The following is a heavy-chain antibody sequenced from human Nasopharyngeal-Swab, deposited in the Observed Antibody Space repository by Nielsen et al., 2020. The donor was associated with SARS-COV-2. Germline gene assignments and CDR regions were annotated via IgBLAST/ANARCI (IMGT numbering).Heavy chain of an antibody. J-gene: IGHJ6*02. Sequence: ASVKVSCKASGYTFTSYAMHWVRQAPGQRLEWMGWINAGNGNTKYSQKFQGRVTITRDTSASTAYMELSSLRSEDTAVYYCARDPTSVAGTGDYYCGMDVWGQGTTVTVSS. CDR2: INAGNGNT. CDR3: ARDPTSVAGTGDYYCGMDV. CDR1: GYTFTSYA. D-gene: IGHD6-19*01. V-gene: IGHV1-3*01.